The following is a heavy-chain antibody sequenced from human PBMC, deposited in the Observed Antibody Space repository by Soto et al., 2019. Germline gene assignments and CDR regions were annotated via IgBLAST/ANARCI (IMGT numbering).Heavy chain of an antibody. D-gene: IGHD3-3*01. CDR2: INAGNGDT. CDR3: ARVLGQGFGVVISPHHAFDI. CDR1: GYTFTSYA. J-gene: IGHJ3*02. V-gene: IGHV1-3*01. Sequence: ASVKVSCKASGYTFTSYAMHWVRQAPGQGLEWMGWINAGNGDTKYSQKFQGRVTITRDTSASTAYMELSSLRSEDTAVYYCARVLGQGFGVVISPHHAFDIWGQGTMVTVSS.